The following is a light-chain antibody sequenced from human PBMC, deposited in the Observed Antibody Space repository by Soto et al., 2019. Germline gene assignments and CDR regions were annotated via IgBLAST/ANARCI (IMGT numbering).Light chain of an antibody. CDR2: GAS. V-gene: IGKV3-15*01. CDR1: ESASST. Sequence: EIVMTQSPATVSVSPGERATLSCRASESASSTLAGYQQKPGQAPRLLIYGASTRATGIPARFSGSGSGTEFTLPISSLQSDDVAVCYCQQFQKWPLTVGGGTSVDIK. CDR3: QQFQKWPLT. J-gene: IGKJ4*01.